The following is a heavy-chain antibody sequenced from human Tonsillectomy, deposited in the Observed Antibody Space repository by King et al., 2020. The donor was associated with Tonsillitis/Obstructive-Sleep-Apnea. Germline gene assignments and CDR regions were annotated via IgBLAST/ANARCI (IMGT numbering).Heavy chain of an antibody. CDR3: ARGYCGGYCSTDSFDI. J-gene: IGHJ3*02. CDR1: GGSISSGGYY. Sequence: QLQESGPGLVKPSQTLSRTCTVSGGSISSGGYYWSWIRPPPGEGLEWIGYIYYSGSTYYNQSLKSRVTISGDTSKNQFSLKLNSMTVADTAVYYCARGYCGGYCSTDSFDIWGQGTMVTVSS. D-gene: IGHD2-21*02. CDR2: IYYSGST. V-gene: IGHV4-31*03.